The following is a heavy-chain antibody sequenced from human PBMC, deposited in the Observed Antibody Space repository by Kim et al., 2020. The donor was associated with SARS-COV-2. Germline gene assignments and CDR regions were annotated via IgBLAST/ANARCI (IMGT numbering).Heavy chain of an antibody. CDR2: ISAYNGNT. CDR3: ARGSIYCSGGSCYYYYGMDV. Sequence: ASVKVSCKASGYTFTSYGISWVRQAPGQGLEWMGWISAYNGNTNYAQKLQGRVTMTTDTSTSTAYMELRSLRSDDTAVYYCARGSIYCSGGSCYYYYGMDVWGQGTTVTVSS. V-gene: IGHV1-18*01. J-gene: IGHJ6*02. CDR1: GYTFTSYG. D-gene: IGHD2-15*01.